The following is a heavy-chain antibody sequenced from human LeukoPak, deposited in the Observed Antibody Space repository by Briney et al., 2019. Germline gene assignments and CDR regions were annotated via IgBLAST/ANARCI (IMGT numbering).Heavy chain of an antibody. Sequence: ASVKVSCKASGYTFTTYYIHWVRQAPGQGLEWMGFINPSGGSTSYAQKFQGRVTVTRDTSTSTVYMDLSSLRSEDTAVYYCARNVGSGFDYWGQGTLVTVSS. D-gene: IGHD1-1*01. J-gene: IGHJ4*02. CDR3: ARNVGSGFDY. V-gene: IGHV1-46*01. CDR2: INPSGGST. CDR1: GYTFTTYY.